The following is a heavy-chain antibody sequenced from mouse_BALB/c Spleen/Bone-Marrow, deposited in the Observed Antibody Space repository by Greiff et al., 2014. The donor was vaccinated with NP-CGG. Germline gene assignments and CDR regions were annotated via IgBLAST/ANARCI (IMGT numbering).Heavy chain of an antibody. CDR1: GYAFTNYL. J-gene: IGHJ2*01. Sequence: VQLQQSGAELVRPGPSVKVSYKASGYAFTNYLIEWVKQRPGQGLEWIGMINPGSGGTNYNEKFKGKATLTADKSSSTAYMQLSSLTSDDSAVYFCARRDGSYFDYWGQGTTLTVSS. CDR2: INPGSGGT. D-gene: IGHD3-3*01. CDR3: ARRDGSYFDY. V-gene: IGHV1-54*01.